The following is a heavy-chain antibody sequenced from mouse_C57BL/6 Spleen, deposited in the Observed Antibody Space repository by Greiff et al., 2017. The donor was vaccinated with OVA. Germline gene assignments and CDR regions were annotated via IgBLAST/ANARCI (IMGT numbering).Heavy chain of an antibody. CDR1: GSTFPSSW. D-gene: IGHD1-1*01. V-gene: IGHV1-69*01. CDR2: IDPSDSYT. CDR3: ARSYGSSFFDY. J-gene: IGHJ2*01. Sequence: QVQLQQPGAELVMPGASVKLSCKASGSTFPSSWMPGWKQRPGQGLEWIGEIDPSDSYTNYNQKFKGKSTWTVDKSSSTAYMQLSSLTSEDSAVYYCARSYGSSFFDYWGQGTTLTVSS.